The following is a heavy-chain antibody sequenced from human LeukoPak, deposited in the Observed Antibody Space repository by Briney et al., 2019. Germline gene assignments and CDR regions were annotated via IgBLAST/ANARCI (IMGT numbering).Heavy chain of an antibody. Sequence: GGSLRLSCAATGFTFRSYGMHWVRQAPGKGLEWVSYIQYDGSNQQYADSVKGRFSISRDSSRNILHLQMNSLRAEDTAVYYCAKDRCSNGVGCYYYYMDVWGKGTTVTISS. V-gene: IGHV3-30*02. CDR3: AKDRCSNGVGCYYYYMDV. CDR1: GFTFRSYG. CDR2: IQYDGSNQ. J-gene: IGHJ6*03. D-gene: IGHD2-8*01.